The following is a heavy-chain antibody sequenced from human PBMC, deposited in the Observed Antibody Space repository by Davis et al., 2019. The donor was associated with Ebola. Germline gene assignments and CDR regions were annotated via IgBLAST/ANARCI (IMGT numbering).Heavy chain of an antibody. D-gene: IGHD2-2*01. V-gene: IGHV5-10-1*01. Sequence: GESLKISCKGSGYSFTSYWISWVRQMPGKGLEWMGRIDPSDSYTNYSPSFQGHVTISADKSISTAYLQWSSLKASDTAMYYCARYPIRPDIVVVPAATDAFDIWGQGTMVTVSS. CDR3: ARYPIRPDIVVVPAATDAFDI. J-gene: IGHJ3*02. CDR1: GYSFTSYW. CDR2: IDPSDSYT.